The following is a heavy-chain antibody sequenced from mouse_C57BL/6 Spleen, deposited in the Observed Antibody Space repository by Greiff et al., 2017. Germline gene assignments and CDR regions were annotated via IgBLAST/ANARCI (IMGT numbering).Heavy chain of an antibody. CDR3: TRGHYNGSSYLRCFDV. Sequence: QVQLQQSGPELVRPGASVTLSCKASGYTFTDYEMHWVKQTPVHGLEWIGAIDPETGGTAYNQKFKGKAILTADKSSSTAYMELRSLTSEDSAVYYWTRGHYNGSSYLRCFDVWGKGTPVTVSS. CDR1: GYTFTDYE. J-gene: IGHJ1*03. V-gene: IGHV1-15*01. CDR2: IDPETGGT. D-gene: IGHD1-1*01.